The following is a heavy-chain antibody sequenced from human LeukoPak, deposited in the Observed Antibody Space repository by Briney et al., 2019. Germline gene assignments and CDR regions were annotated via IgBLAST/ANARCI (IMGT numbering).Heavy chain of an antibody. CDR2: ISGSGGST. V-gene: IGHV3-23*01. J-gene: IGHJ5*02. CDR1: GFTFSSYA. Sequence: PGGSLRLSCATSGFTFSSYALSWVRQAPGKGLAWVSVISGSGGSTYFADSVKGRFTIARDNSKNTLFLQMNSLRAEYTAVYFCARDSNPMEQWLVWDRFEPWGQGTLGTVSS. D-gene: IGHD6-19*01. CDR3: ARDSNPMEQWLVWDRFEP.